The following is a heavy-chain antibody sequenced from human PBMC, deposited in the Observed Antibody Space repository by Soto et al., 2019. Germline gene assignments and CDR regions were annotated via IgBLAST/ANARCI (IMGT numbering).Heavy chain of an antibody. J-gene: IGHJ4*02. Sequence: EVHLLESGGGLVQPGGSLRLSCVASGFTFSSYSMSWVRQAPGKGLEWVSGFRAGGDDGTTYYADSVKGRFTVSRDNSKNTLYLQMSSLRAEDTAVYYCAGWARSGTTFPDFDYWGQGTLVTVSS. CDR2: FRAGGDDGTT. CDR1: GFTFSSYS. D-gene: IGHD1-7*01. V-gene: IGHV3-23*01. CDR3: AGWARSGTTFPDFDY.